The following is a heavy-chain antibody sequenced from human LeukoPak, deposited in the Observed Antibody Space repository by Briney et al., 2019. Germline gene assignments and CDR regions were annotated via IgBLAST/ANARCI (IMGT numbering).Heavy chain of an antibody. J-gene: IGHJ4*02. CDR2: ISGSGGST. Sequence: GGSLRLSCAASGFTFSSYAMSWVRQAPGKGLEWVSAISGSGGSTYYADSVKGRFTISRDNSNNTLYLQMNSLRAEDTAVYYCAKDFVVVPAAISFFDYWGQGTLVTVSS. CDR3: AKDFVVVPAAISFFDY. V-gene: IGHV3-23*01. CDR1: GFTFSSYA. D-gene: IGHD2-2*01.